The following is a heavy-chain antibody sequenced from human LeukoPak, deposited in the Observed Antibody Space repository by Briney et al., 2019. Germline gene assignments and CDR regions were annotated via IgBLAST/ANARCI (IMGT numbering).Heavy chain of an antibody. Sequence: PGGSLRLSCAASGFTFSSYWMSWVRQAPGKGLEWVTNIKQDGSEKYYVDSVKGRFTISRDNAKNSLYLQMNSLRAEGTAVYYCARFEDGFAFDYWGQGTLVTVSS. V-gene: IGHV3-7*01. J-gene: IGHJ4*02. CDR2: IKQDGSEK. CDR3: ARFEDGFAFDY. D-gene: IGHD5-24*01. CDR1: GFTFSSYW.